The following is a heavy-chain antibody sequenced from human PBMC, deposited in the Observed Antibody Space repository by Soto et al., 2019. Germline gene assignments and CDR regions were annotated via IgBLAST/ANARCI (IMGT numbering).Heavy chain of an antibody. D-gene: IGHD2-2*01. Sequence: PGGSLRLSCAASGFTFSSYPMSWVRQASGLGLEWVSAISGSGGSTYYADSVKGRFTISRDNSKNTLYLQMNSLRAEDTAVYYCAKDGIVVVPAADGMDVWGQGTTVTASS. CDR1: GFTFSSYP. V-gene: IGHV3-23*01. CDR2: ISGSGGST. J-gene: IGHJ6*02. CDR3: AKDGIVVVPAADGMDV.